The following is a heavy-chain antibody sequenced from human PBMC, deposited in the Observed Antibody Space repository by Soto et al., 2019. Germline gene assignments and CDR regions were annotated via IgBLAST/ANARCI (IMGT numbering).Heavy chain of an antibody. CDR1: GGSISSGGYY. J-gene: IGHJ4*02. Sequence: QVQLQESGPGLVKPSQTLSLTCTVSGGSISSGGYYWSWIRHYSGKGLEWIGYIYNGGSTYYFPSLKSRLTISVDTSKKQFSLKLSSVTAADTAVYYCARVLCQAFDYWGQGTLVTVSS. CDR2: IYNGGST. D-gene: IGHD2-2*01. V-gene: IGHV4-31*03. CDR3: ARVLCQAFDY.